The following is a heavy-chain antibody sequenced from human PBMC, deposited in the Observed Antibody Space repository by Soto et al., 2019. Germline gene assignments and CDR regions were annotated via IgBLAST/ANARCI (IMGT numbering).Heavy chain of an antibody. Sequence: SSEQVSYTASCGKFSNYALRWVRQAPRQGLERMGGIIPIFGTANYAQKFQGRVTITADKSTSTAYTELSSLRSEDTAVYYCARAYYYDSSGPRSGLGYRMDVWGQGTMVTVSS. D-gene: IGHD3-22*01. CDR2: IIPIFGTA. J-gene: IGHJ6*02. CDR3: ARAYYYDSSGPRSGLGYRMDV. V-gene: IGHV1-69*06. CDR1: CGKFSNYA.